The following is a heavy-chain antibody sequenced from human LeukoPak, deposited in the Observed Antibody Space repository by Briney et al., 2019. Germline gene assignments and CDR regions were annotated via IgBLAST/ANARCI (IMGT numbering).Heavy chain of an antibody. CDR1: GYTFTGYY. V-gene: IGHV1-2*02. D-gene: IGHD6-19*01. CDR3: ARGRLQSRYYYMDV. CDR2: INPNSGGT. Sequence: ASVKVSCKASGYTFTGYYMHWVRQAPGQGFEWMGWINPNSGGTNYAQKFQGRVTMTRNTSISTAYMELSSLRSEDTAVYYCARGRLQSRYYYMDVWGKGTTVAISS. J-gene: IGHJ6*03.